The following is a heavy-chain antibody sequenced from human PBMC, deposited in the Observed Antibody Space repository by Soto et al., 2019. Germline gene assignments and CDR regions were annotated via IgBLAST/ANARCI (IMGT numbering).Heavy chain of an antibody. CDR2: IIPIFTRT. CDR3: ARDVVRSTAGDS. Sequence: QLQLVQSGTEVKEPGSSVKVSCKASGGTFSTSSFVWVRQGPGQGLEWMGGIIPIFTRTNFAQKFQGRVTFSADESTRATYLELRSRTSEDPDLYYWARDVVRSTAGDSWGQGTLVTVSS. CDR1: GGTFSTSS. J-gene: IGHJ4*02. D-gene: IGHD2-15*01. V-gene: IGHV1-69*01.